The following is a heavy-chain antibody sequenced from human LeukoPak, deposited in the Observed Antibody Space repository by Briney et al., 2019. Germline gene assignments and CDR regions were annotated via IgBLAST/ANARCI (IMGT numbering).Heavy chain of an antibody. Sequence: ASVKVSCKASGYTFTNYGFSRVRQAPGQGLEWMGWISTYNGNTNYAQKLQNRVTMTTDTSTSTAYLELRSLRSDDTAMYYCARAGATGMDVWGQGTTVTVSS. V-gene: IGHV1-18*01. CDR1: GYTFTNYG. D-gene: IGHD1-26*01. J-gene: IGHJ6*02. CDR2: ISTYNGNT. CDR3: ARAGATGMDV.